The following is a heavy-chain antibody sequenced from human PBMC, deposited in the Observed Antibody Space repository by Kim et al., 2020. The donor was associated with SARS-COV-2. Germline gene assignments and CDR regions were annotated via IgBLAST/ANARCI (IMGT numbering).Heavy chain of an antibody. Sequence: GGSLRLSCAASGFTFSSYGMHWVRQAPGKGLEWVAVISYDGSNKYYADSVKGRFTISRDNSKNTLYLQMNSLRAEDTAVYCCAIDLDGRIAAAGDFDYRGQGTLVTVSS. V-gene: IGHV3-30*03. CDR3: AIDLDGRIAAAGDFDY. CDR1: GFTFSSYG. D-gene: IGHD6-13*01. CDR2: ISYDGSNK. J-gene: IGHJ4*02.